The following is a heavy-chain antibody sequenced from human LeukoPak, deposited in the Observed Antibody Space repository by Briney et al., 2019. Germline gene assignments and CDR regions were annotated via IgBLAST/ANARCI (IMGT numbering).Heavy chain of an antibody. J-gene: IGHJ4*02. CDR1: GFTFSNYA. D-gene: IGHD3-9*01. Sequence: GGSLRLSCAASGFTFSNYAMSWVRQAPGKGLEWVSAITGGGSGIYYADSMKSRFAISRDNSKNTLYLQINSLRAEDTAVYYCAKWGDYDVLTGYYVSDYWGQGTLVTVSS. CDR3: AKWGDYDVLTGYYVSDY. V-gene: IGHV3-23*01. CDR2: ITGGGSGI.